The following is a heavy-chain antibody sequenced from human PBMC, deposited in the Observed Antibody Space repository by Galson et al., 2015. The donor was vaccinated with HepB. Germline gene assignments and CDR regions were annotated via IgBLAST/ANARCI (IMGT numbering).Heavy chain of an antibody. CDR2: ISSSSSYI. J-gene: IGHJ4*02. CDR1: GITFSTYS. Sequence: SLRLSCAASGITFSTYSMNWVRQAPGEGLEWVSSISSSSSYIYYADSVKGRFTISRDNAKRSLYLQMNSLRAEDTAVYFCASVEITLGRGGLRTRSYFGYWGQGTLVTVSS. V-gene: IGHV3-21*01. CDR3: ASVEITLGRGGLRTRSYFGY. D-gene: IGHD3-10*01.